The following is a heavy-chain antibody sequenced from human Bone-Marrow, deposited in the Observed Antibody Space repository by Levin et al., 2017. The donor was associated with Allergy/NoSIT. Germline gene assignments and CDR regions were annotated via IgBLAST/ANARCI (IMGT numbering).Heavy chain of an antibody. V-gene: IGHV4-31*03. CDR3: ARDPVRRGRGYYYYGMDV. Sequence: SETLSLTCTVSGGSISSGGYYSSWIRQHPGKGLEWIGYIYYSGSTYYNPSLKSRVTISVDTSKNQFSLKLSSVTAADTAVYYCARDPVRRGRGYYYYGMDVWGQGTTVTVSS. J-gene: IGHJ6*02. D-gene: IGHD3-10*01. CDR1: GGSISSGGYY. CDR2: IYYSGST.